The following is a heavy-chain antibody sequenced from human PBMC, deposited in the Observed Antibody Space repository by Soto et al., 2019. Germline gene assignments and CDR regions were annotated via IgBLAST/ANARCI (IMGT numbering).Heavy chain of an antibody. CDR3: ARAIDDYNYGFDY. Sequence: SETLSLTCSVSGGSVSSGTSYWSWIRHPPGKGLEWIGYIYYTGTTSYSPSLKSRVTISVDTSGNQFSLEMNSVSAADTAVYYCARAIDDYNYGFDYWGHGTLVTVSS. V-gene: IGHV4-61*01. D-gene: IGHD4-4*01. J-gene: IGHJ4*01. CDR1: GGSVSSGTSY. CDR2: IYYTGTT.